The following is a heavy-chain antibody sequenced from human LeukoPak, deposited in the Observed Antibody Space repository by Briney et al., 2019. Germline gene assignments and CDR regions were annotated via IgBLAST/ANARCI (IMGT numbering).Heavy chain of an antibody. CDR1: GFTFSSYS. Sequence: TGGSLRLSCAASGFTFSSYSMNWVRQAPGKGLEWVSSISSSSSYIYYADSVKGRFTISRDNSKNTLYLQMNSLRAEDTAVYYCAKELGWSDYGDPPSNFDYWGQGTLVTVSS. V-gene: IGHV3-21*04. J-gene: IGHJ4*02. D-gene: IGHD4-17*01. CDR3: AKELGWSDYGDPPSNFDY. CDR2: ISSSSSYI.